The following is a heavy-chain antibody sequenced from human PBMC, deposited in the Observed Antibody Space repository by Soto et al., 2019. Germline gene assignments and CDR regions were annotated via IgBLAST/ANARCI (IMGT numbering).Heavy chain of an antibody. D-gene: IGHD6-13*01. Sequence: ASVKVSCKASGYTFTSYGISWVRQAPGQGLEWMGWISAYNGNTNYAQKLQGRVTMTTDTSTSTAYMELRSLRSDDTAVYYCAREGTRPEGPDPIAAAGTELLVQHWGQGTLVTVSS. CDR3: AREGTRPEGPDPIAAAGTELLVQH. CDR1: GYTFTSYG. V-gene: IGHV1-18*01. J-gene: IGHJ1*01. CDR2: ISAYNGNT.